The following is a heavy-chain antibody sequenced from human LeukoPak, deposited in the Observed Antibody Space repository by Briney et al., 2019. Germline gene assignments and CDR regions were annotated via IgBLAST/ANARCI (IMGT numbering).Heavy chain of an antibody. CDR1: GYTFSSYA. J-gene: IGHJ4*02. Sequence: ASVKVSCKASGYTFSSYAINWVRQAPGQGLEWMGWINPHSGDTGYAQKFQGRVTMTRDMSITTTYMELTRLRSDDTAFYYCARWDGYSSSPDYWGQGSLVTVSS. CDR3: ARWDGYSSSPDY. CDR2: INPHSGDT. V-gene: IGHV1-2*02. D-gene: IGHD6-13*01.